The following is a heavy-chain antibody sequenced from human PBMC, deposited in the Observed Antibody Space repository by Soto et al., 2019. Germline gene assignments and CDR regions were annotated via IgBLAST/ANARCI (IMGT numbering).Heavy chain of an antibody. D-gene: IGHD5-12*01. J-gene: IGHJ3*02. CDR3: AGGQWLRPGGGGTEPLDI. V-gene: IGHV1-46*03. Sequence: QVQLVQSGAEVKKPGASVKISCEASGYSFTSQYVHWVRQAPGQGLEWMGIINPNGGSTTYAQKFPGRGHMARGTYQGHVSMGLGRPAPEGPAGFFWAGGQWLRPGGGGTEPLDIWGQGTMVTVAS. CDR1: GYSFTSQY. CDR2: INPNGGST.